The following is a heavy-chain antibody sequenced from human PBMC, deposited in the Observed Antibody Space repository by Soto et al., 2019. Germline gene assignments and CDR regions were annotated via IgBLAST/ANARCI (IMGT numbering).Heavy chain of an antibody. J-gene: IGHJ6*03. CDR2: IIPIFGTA. D-gene: IGHD3-10*01. Sequence: SVKVSCKASGGTFSSYAISWVRHAPGQGLEWMGGIIPIFGTANYAQKFQGRVTITADESTSTAYMELSSLRSEDTAVYYCAKDGLRGLYYYYMDVWGKGTTVTVSS. V-gene: IGHV1-69*13. CDR1: GGTFSSYA. CDR3: AKDGLRGLYYYYMDV.